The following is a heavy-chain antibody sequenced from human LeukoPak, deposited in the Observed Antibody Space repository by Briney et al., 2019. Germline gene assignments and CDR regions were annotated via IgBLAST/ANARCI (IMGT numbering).Heavy chain of an antibody. Sequence: GGSLRLSCAASGFTFSSYAMSWVRQAPGKGLEWVSAISGSGGSTYYADSAKGRFTISRDNSKNTLYLQMNSLRAEDTAVYYCAKAYYYDSSGYSPHDAFDIWGQGTMVTVSS. CDR1: GFTFSSYA. D-gene: IGHD3-22*01. CDR2: ISGSGGST. V-gene: IGHV3-23*01. J-gene: IGHJ3*02. CDR3: AKAYYYDSSGYSPHDAFDI.